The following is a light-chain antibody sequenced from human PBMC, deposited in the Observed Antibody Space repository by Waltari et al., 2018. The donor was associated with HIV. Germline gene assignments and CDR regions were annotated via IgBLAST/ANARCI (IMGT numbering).Light chain of an antibody. Sequence: SALTQPASVSGSPGQAITIPCTGTTSDLGSYNLSFWYQQHPGRAPTLLIYEVLKRPSGVSNRFSGSKSGSTASLTISGLQAEDEADYYCSSYAGRNIWLFGGGTKLTV. V-gene: IGLV2-23*02. CDR1: TSDLGSYNL. CDR2: EVL. J-gene: IGLJ3*02. CDR3: SSYAGRNIWL.